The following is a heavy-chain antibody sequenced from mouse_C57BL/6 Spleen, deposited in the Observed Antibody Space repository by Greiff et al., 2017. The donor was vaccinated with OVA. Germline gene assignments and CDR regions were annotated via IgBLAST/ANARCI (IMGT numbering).Heavy chain of an antibody. D-gene: IGHD1-1*01. V-gene: IGHV1-9*01. CDR1: GYTFTGYW. CDR2: ILPGSGST. CDR3: ARRGRYYYGSSHWYFDV. Sequence: VQLQQSGAELMKPGASVKLSCKATGYTFTGYWIEWVKQRPGHGLEWIGEILPGSGSTNYNEKFKGKATFTADTSSNTAYMQLSSLTTEDSAIYYCARRGRYYYGSSHWYFDVWGTGTTVTVSS. J-gene: IGHJ1*03.